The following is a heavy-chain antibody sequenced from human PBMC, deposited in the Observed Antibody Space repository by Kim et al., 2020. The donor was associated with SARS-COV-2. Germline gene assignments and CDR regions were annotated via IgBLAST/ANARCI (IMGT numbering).Heavy chain of an antibody. D-gene: IGHD6-13*01. J-gene: IGHJ4*02. Sequence: GGSLRLSCAASGFTFSTYAMNWVRQAPGKGLEWVSYISSTGTAIYYADSVKGRFTISRDNAKNSLYLQMNSLRAEDTAVYYCARDPGGSSWGFDYWGQGTLVTLSS. CDR2: ISSTGTAI. CDR1: GFTFSTYA. CDR3: ARDPGGSSWGFDY. V-gene: IGHV3-48*01.